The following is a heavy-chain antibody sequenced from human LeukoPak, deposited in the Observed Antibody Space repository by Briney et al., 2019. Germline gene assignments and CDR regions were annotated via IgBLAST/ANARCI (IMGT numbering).Heavy chain of an antibody. D-gene: IGHD5-12*01. CDR3: ARGVRLRYPPDY. V-gene: IGHV3-23*01. J-gene: IGHJ4*02. Sequence: GGSLRLSCAASEFTFSSYAMSWVRQAPGKGLEWVSAISGSGGSTYYADSVKGRFTISRDNAKNSLYLQMNSLRAEDTAVYYCARGVRLRYPPDYWGQGTLVTVSS. CDR2: ISGSGGST. CDR1: EFTFSSYA.